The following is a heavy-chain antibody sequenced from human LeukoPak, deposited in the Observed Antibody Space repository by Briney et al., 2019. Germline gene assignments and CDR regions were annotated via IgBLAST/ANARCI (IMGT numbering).Heavy chain of an antibody. CDR2: LTGSGGST. J-gene: IGHJ4*02. CDR3: ARQVAGFDY. D-gene: IGHD6-19*01. Sequence: GGSLRLSCEASGFTFSNYVMSWVRQAPGKGLEWVSGLTGSGGSTFYADSVRGRLTISRDNSKSALYLQMNSLRAEDTAVYYCARQVAGFDYWGQGTLVTISS. CDR1: GFTFSNYV. V-gene: IGHV3-23*01.